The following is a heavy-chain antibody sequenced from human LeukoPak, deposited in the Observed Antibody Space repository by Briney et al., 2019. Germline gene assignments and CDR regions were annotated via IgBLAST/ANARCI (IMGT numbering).Heavy chain of an antibody. CDR3: ARRLGYCSSTSCYVFDY. D-gene: IGHD2-2*01. V-gene: IGHV4-39*01. Sequence: PSQTLSLTCTVSGGSISSGGYYWSWIRQPPGKRLEWIGSIYYSGSTYYNPSLKSRVTISVDTSKNQFSLKLSSVTAADTAVYYCARRLGYCSSTSCYVFDYWGQGTLVTVSS. J-gene: IGHJ4*02. CDR1: GGSISSGGYY. CDR2: IYYSGST.